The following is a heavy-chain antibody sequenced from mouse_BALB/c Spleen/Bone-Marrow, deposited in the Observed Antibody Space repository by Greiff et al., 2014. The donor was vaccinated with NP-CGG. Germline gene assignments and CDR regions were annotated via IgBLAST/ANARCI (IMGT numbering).Heavy chain of an antibody. J-gene: IGHJ4*01. CDR1: GFNIKDTY. V-gene: IGHV14-3*02. CDR2: IDPANGNT. CDR3: AQGYDWAMDY. Sequence: VHVKQSGAELVKPGASVKLSCTASGFNIKDTYMHWVKQRPEQGLEWIGRIDPANGNTKYDPKFQGKATITADTSSNTAYLQLNSLTSEDTAVYYCAQGYDWAMDYGGQGTSVTVSS. D-gene: IGHD2-14*01.